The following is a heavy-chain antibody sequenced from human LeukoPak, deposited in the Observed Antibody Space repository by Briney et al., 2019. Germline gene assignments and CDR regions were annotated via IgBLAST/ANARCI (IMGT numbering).Heavy chain of an antibody. CDR1: GGSISTYY. Sequence: SETLSPTCTVFGGSISTYYWTWIRQPPGKGLEWIGYIYYSGSTNYNPSLKSGVTISVHTSNNQFSLRLSSVTAADTAVYYCARRRDGYNTRYYDYGMDVWGQGTTVTVSS. J-gene: IGHJ6*02. V-gene: IGHV4-59*08. D-gene: IGHD5-24*01. CDR3: ARRRDGYNTRYYDYGMDV. CDR2: IYYSGST.